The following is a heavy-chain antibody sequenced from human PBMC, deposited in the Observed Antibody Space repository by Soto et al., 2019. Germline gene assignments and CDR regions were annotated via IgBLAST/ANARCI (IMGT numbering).Heavy chain of an antibody. CDR1: GGSISSSNW. CDR2: IYRSGST. CDR3: ARDSPTPSYGMDV. J-gene: IGHJ6*02. V-gene: IGHV4-4*02. Sequence: SETLSLTCAVSGGSISSSNWWSWVRQPPGKGLEWIGEIYRSGSTNYNPSLKSRVTISVDKSKNQFSLKLSSVTAADTAVYYCARDSPTPSYGMDVWGQGTTVT.